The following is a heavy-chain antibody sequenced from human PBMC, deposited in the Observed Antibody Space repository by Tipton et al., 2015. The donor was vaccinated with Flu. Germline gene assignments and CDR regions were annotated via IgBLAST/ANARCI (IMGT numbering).Heavy chain of an antibody. CDR2: IYYSGST. V-gene: IGHV4-59*01. CDR3: ARVRSRWFGESDAFDI. Sequence: GLVKPSETLSLTCIVSGGSISSYSWTWIRQSPGKGLEWTGYIYYSGSTNYNPPLMGRVSISVDTSKNQFSLKLNSMTAADTAVYYCARVRSRWFGESDAFDIWGQGTRVTVSS. CDR1: GGSISSYS. D-gene: IGHD3-10*01. J-gene: IGHJ3*02.